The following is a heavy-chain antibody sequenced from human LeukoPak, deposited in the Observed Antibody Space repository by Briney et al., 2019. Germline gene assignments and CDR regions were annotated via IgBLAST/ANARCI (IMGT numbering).Heavy chain of an antibody. CDR1: GYTFASYW. V-gene: IGHV5-51*01. D-gene: IGHD6-6*01. J-gene: IGHJ6*03. CDR2: IYHGDSDT. CDR3: ARQLGTSSNYYYYYMDI. Sequence: GESLKISCKGSGYTFASYWIGWVRQMPGKGLEWMGIIYHGDSDTRYSPPFQGQVTISADKSISTAYLQWSSLKASDTAMYYCARQLGTSSNYYYYYMDIWGTGTTVTVSS.